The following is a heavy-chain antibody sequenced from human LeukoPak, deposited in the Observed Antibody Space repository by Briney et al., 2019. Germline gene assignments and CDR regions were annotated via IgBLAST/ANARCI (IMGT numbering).Heavy chain of an antibody. CDR1: GGSISSYY. CDR2: IYYSGST. Sequence: SETLSLICTVSGGSISSYYWSWIRQPPGKGLEWIGYIYYSGSTNYNPSLKSRVTISVDTSKNQFSLKLSSVTAADTAVYYCAQASYSSLNWFDPWGQGTLVTVSS. D-gene: IGHD6-13*01. CDR3: AQASYSSLNWFDP. J-gene: IGHJ5*02. V-gene: IGHV4-59*01.